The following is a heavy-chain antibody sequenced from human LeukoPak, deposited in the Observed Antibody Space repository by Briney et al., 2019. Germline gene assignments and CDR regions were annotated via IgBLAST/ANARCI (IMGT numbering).Heavy chain of an antibody. D-gene: IGHD3-3*01. J-gene: IGHJ2*01. CDR1: GYTFTSYG. CDR2: ISAYNGNT. CDR3: ARAGITIFGVVRWYFDL. Sequence: ASVKVSCKASGYTFTSYGISWVRQAPGQGLEWMGWISAYNGNTNYAQKLQGRVTMTTDASTSTAYMELRSLRSDDTAVYYCARAGITIFGVVRWYFDLWGRGTLVTVSS. V-gene: IGHV1-18*01.